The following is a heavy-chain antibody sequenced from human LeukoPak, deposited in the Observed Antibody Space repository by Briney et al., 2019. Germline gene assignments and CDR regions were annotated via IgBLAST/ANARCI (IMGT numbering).Heavy chain of an antibody. J-gene: IGHJ4*02. CDR1: GYTFTSYA. CDR2: ISAYNGNT. V-gene: IGHV1-18*01. Sequence: ASVKVPCKASGYTFTSYAISWVRQAPGQGLEWMGWISAYNGNTNYAQRLQGRVTMTTDTSTSTAYMELRSLRSDDTAVYYCARGDYYGSGSYYKKTVDYWGQGTLVTVSS. D-gene: IGHD3-10*01. CDR3: ARGDYYGSGSYYKKTVDY.